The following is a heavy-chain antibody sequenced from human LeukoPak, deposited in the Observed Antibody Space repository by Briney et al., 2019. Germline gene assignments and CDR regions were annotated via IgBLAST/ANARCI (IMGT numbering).Heavy chain of an antibody. J-gene: IGHJ4*02. CDR1: GGTFSSYA. Sequence: SVKVSCKASGGTFSSYAISWVRQAPGQGLEWMGGIIPIFGTANYAQKFQGRVTITADESTSTAYMELSSLRSEDMAVYYCARYLADYGTYYFDYWGQGTLVTVSS. CDR3: ARYLADYGTYYFDY. CDR2: IIPIFGTA. V-gene: IGHV1-69*13. D-gene: IGHD4-17*01.